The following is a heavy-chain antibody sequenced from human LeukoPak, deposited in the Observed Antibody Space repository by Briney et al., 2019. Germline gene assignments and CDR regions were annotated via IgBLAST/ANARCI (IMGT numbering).Heavy chain of an antibody. CDR1: GVSISSYN. CDR3: GSFGGSAGCAFDI. D-gene: IGHD1-26*01. CDR2: IYNSGST. Sequence: KPSETLSLTCTVSGVSISSYNWSWIRQPPGKGLEWIGSIYNSGSTKYNPSPKSGVTISVNTNKNKLSLKLSSVIAADTAAYYCGSFGGSAGCAFDIWGQGTMVTVSS. V-gene: IGHV4-59*01. J-gene: IGHJ3*02.